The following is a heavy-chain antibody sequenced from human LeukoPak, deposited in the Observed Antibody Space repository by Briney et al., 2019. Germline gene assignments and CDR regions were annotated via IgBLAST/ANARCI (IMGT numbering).Heavy chain of an antibody. CDR1: GGSISSYY. CDR2: IYYSGST. V-gene: IGHV4-59*01. CDR3: ERDGSSGYYNYYYMDV. J-gene: IGHJ6*03. Sequence: KPSETLSLTCTVSGGSISSYYWSWIRQPPGKGLEWIGYIYYSGSTNYNPSLKSRVTISVDTSKNQFSLKLSSVTAADTAVYYCERDGSSGYYNYYYMDVWGKGTTVTVSS. D-gene: IGHD3-22*01.